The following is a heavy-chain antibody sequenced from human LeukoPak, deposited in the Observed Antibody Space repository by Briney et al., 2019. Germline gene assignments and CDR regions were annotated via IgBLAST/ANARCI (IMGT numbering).Heavy chain of an antibody. D-gene: IGHD6-13*01. Sequence: GESLKISCKVSGYSFTSYWIGWVRQMPGKGLEWMRIIYPGDSDTRYSPSFQGQVTISADKSISTAYLQWSSLKASDTAMYYCARHHSSSWYDYYYYMDVWGKGTTVTVSS. CDR2: IYPGDSDT. V-gene: IGHV5-51*01. CDR3: ARHHSSSWYDYYYYMDV. CDR1: GYSFTSYW. J-gene: IGHJ6*03.